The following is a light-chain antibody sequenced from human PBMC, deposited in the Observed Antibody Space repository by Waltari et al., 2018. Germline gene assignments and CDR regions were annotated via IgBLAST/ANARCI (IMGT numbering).Light chain of an antibody. Sequence: TCRASEGISNWLAWYQHKPGKPPKLLIYAASSLQSGVPSRFSGSGSGTDFTLTISSRQSEDFATYYGQQAKSFPLTFGPGTKVDIK. V-gene: IGKV1-12*01. CDR1: EGISNW. J-gene: IGKJ3*01. CDR2: AAS. CDR3: QQAKSFPLT.